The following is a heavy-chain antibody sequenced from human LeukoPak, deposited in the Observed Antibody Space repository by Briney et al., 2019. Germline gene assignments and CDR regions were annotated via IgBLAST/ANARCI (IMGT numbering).Heavy chain of an antibody. Sequence: SETLSLTCTVSGGSISSGRYYWSWIRQPAGKGLEWIGRIYTSGSTNYNPSLKSRVTISVDTSKNQFSLKLSSVTAADTAVYYCARDTPPYAYCGGDCSYGMDVWGQGTTVTVSS. J-gene: IGHJ6*02. D-gene: IGHD2-21*02. CDR2: IYTSGST. V-gene: IGHV4-61*02. CDR1: GGSISSGRYY. CDR3: ARDTPPYAYCGGDCSYGMDV.